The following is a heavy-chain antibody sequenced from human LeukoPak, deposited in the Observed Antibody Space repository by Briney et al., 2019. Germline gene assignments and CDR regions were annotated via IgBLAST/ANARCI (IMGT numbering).Heavy chain of an antibody. CDR1: GYTFTSYG. V-gene: IGHV1-18*01. D-gene: IGHD3-22*01. CDR2: ISAYNGNT. Sequence: ASVKVSCKASGYTFTSYGISWVRQAPGQGLEWMGWISAYNGNTNYAQKLQGRVAMTTDTSTSTAYMELRSLRSDDTAVYYCARDQVYYDSSGKWGQGTLVTVSS. CDR3: ARDQVYYDSSGK. J-gene: IGHJ4*02.